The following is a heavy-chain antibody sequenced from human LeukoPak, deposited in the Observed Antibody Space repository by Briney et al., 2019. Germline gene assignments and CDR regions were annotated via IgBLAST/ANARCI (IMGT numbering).Heavy chain of an antibody. CDR2: IYYSGST. Sequence: PSETMSLTCTVYGGSISSYYWSWNRQPPGKGLEWIGYIYYSGSTNYNPSLKSRVTISVDTSKNQFSLKLSSVTAADTAVYYCARGNYDSSGYYYFDYWGQGTLVTVSS. V-gene: IGHV4-59*01. D-gene: IGHD3-22*01. CDR3: ARGNYDSSGYYYFDY. J-gene: IGHJ4*02. CDR1: GGSISSYY.